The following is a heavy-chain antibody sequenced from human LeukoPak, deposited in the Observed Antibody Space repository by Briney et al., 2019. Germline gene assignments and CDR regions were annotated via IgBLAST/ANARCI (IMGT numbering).Heavy chain of an antibody. Sequence: GGSLRLSCAASGFTFSRYWMSWVRQAPGKGLEWVANIKQDGREKYYVDSVKGRFTISRDNAKNSLFLQMNSLRVEDTAVYYCAGRTLWFGELFDYWGQGTLVTVSS. CDR2: IKQDGREK. CDR3: AGRTLWFGELFDY. CDR1: GFTFSRYW. V-gene: IGHV3-7*01. J-gene: IGHJ4*02. D-gene: IGHD3-10*01.